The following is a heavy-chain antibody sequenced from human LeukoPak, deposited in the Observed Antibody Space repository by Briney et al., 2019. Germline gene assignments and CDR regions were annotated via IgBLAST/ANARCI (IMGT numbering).Heavy chain of an antibody. D-gene: IGHD2-15*01. CDR3: ARHVRIRQGGRRFCGGSCYSLPSGPGYYYYMDV. Sequence: SETLSLTCAVYGGSFSGYYWSWIRQPPGKGLEWIGEIKHSGSTNYNPSLKSRVTISVDTSKNQFSLKLSSVTAADTAVYYCARHVRIRQGGRRFCGGSCYSLPSGPGYYYYMDVWGKGTTVTISS. CDR2: IKHSGST. J-gene: IGHJ6*03. V-gene: IGHV4-34*01. CDR1: GGSFSGYY.